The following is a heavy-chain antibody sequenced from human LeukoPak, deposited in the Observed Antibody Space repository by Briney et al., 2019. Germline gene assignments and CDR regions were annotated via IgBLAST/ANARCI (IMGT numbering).Heavy chain of an antibody. Sequence: PGGSLRLSCAASGFTFSSYALSWVRQAPGKGLEWVSLMSGSGYTADYADSVKGRFTISRDNSKNTLYLQMNSLNAEDTALYYCAKHFRTCVWFFDSWGQGTLVTVSS. J-gene: IGHJ4*02. CDR1: GFTFSSYA. CDR2: MSGSGYTA. CDR3: AKHFRTCVWFFDS. V-gene: IGHV3-23*01. D-gene: IGHD6-19*01.